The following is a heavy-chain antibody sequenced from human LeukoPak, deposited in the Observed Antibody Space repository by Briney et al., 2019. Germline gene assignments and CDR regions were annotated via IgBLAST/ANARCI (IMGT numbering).Heavy chain of an antibody. Sequence: ASVKVSCKASGYTFTGYYMHWVRQAPGQGLEWMGWINPNSGGTNYAQKFQGRVTMTRDTSISTAYMELSGLRSDDTAVYYCARSGGSDTAMVAVDYWGQGTLVTVSS. CDR2: INPNSGGT. CDR3: ARSGGSDTAMVAVDY. J-gene: IGHJ4*02. V-gene: IGHV1-2*02. D-gene: IGHD5-18*01. CDR1: GYTFTGYY.